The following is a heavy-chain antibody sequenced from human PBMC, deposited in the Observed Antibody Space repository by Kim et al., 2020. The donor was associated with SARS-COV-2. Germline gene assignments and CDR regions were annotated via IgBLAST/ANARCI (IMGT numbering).Heavy chain of an antibody. CDR2: IYYSGST. Sequence: SETLSLTCTVSGGSISSGGYYWSWIRQHPGKGLEWIGYIYYSGSTYYNPSLKSRVTISVDTSKNQFSLKLSSVTAADTAVYYCARVGYSSGWYPFDYWGQGTLVTVSS. V-gene: IGHV4-31*03. CDR3: ARVGYSSGWYPFDY. J-gene: IGHJ4*02. D-gene: IGHD6-19*01. CDR1: GGSISSGGYY.